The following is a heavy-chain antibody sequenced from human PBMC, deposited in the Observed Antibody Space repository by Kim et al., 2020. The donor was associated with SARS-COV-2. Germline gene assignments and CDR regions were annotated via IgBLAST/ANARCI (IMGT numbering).Heavy chain of an antibody. Sequence: GGSLRLSCAASGFTFSSYAMNWVRQAPGKGLDWVSFVSGDGGSTYYADSVKGRFTISRDNSKNTVYLQMTSLRAEDTAVYYCAKWTDGRAFDYWGQGTLV. D-gene: IGHD5-12*01. J-gene: IGHJ4*02. CDR3: AKWTDGRAFDY. CDR2: VSGDGGST. CDR1: GFTFSSYA. V-gene: IGHV3-23*01.